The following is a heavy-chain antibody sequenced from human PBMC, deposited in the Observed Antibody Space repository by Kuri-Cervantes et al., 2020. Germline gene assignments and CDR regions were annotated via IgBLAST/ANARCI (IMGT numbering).Heavy chain of an antibody. Sequence: LRLSCAVYGGSFSGYYWSWIRQPPGRGLEWIGEINHSGSTNHNPSLKSRVTISVDTSKNHFSLKKRSVTAADTAVYYCARARSSGWYDYMDVWGKGTTVTVSS. CDR3: ARARSSGWYDYMDV. D-gene: IGHD6-19*01. J-gene: IGHJ6*03. CDR2: INHSGST. V-gene: IGHV4-34*01. CDR1: GGSFSGYY.